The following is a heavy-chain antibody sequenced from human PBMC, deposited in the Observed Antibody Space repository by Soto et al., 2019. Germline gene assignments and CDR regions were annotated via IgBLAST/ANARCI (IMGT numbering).Heavy chain of an antibody. Sequence: QVQLQQWGAGLLKPSETLSLTCAVHGGSFSGYYWSWIRQPPGKGLEWIGEINHSGSTHYNPSLKSRATISVATSRNQFSLKLTSVTAADTAVYYCAREGRSYYSNIMDIWGQGTTVIVSS. CDR3: AREGRSYYSNIMDI. CDR1: GGSFSGYY. CDR2: INHSGST. V-gene: IGHV4-34*01. J-gene: IGHJ6*02.